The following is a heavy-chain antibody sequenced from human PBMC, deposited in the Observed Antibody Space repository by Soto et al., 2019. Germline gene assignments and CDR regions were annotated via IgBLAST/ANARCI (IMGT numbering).Heavy chain of an antibody. Sequence: SVKDSFKASGYTFTSYGISWVRQAPGQGLEWMGWISAYNGNTNYAQKLQGRVTMTTDTSTSTAYMELRSLRSDDTAVYYCARVYSVDWGATISHFDYWGQGTLVTVYS. CDR3: ARVYSVDWGATISHFDY. CDR1: GYTFTSYG. D-gene: IGHD5-12*01. J-gene: IGHJ4*02. CDR2: ISAYNGNT. V-gene: IGHV1-18*01.